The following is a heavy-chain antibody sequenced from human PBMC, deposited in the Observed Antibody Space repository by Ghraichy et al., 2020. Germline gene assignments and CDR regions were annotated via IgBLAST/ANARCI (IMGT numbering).Heavy chain of an antibody. CDR2: ISSSSSYI. CDR1: GFTFSSYS. J-gene: IGHJ6*02. Sequence: GESLNISCAASGFTFSSYSMNWVRQAPGKGLEWVSSISSSSSYIYYADSVKGRFTISRDNAKNSLYLQMNSLRAEDTAVYYCARDRVGGSYYDPTAHGMDVWGQGTTVTVSS. V-gene: IGHV3-21*01. D-gene: IGHD1-26*01. CDR3: ARDRVGGSYYDPTAHGMDV.